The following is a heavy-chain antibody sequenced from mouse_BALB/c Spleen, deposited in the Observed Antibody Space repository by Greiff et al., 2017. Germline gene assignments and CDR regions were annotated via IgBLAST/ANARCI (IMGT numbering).Heavy chain of an antibody. V-gene: IGHV2-9*02. CDR1: GFSLTSYG. J-gene: IGHJ2*01. CDR3: ARDRGQLGLPLDY. CDR2: IWAGGST. D-gene: IGHD3-2*01. Sequence: QVQLQQSGPGLVAPSQSLSITCTVSGFSLTSYGVHWVRQPPGKGLEWLGVIWAGGSTNYNSALMSRLSISKDNSKSQVFLKMNSLQTDDTAMYYCARDRGQLGLPLDYWGQGTTRTVSS.